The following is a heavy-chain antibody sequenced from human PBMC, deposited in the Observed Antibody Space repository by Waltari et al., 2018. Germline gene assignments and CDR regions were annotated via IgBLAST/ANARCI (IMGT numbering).Heavy chain of an antibody. V-gene: IGHV5-10-1*03. Sequence: EVRLVQSGAEVKKPGESLTISCQASGHTFSHYWISWVRHLPGKGREWMGKIDPADSETNYSPSFQGHVIISADKSSSTASLHWSSLKASDSATYYCARENYYDSSGFSVSWGQGTLVTVSS. J-gene: IGHJ5*02. CDR2: IDPADSET. D-gene: IGHD3-22*01. CDR1: GHTFSHYW. CDR3: ARENYYDSSGFSVS.